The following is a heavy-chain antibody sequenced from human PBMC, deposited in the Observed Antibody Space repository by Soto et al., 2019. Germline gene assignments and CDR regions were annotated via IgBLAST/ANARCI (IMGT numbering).Heavy chain of an antibody. CDR2: IGTSSSPI. CDR1: GFTFSSYH. CDR3: ARTDGGNWYDY. Sequence: EVQLVESGGGLVQPGGSLRLSCAASGFTFSSYHMSWVRQPPGRGLEWVSYIGTSSSPIYYADSVKGRFTVSRDSGKNSLYLQMNSLRDEDTALYYCARTDGGNWYDYWGRGTLVTVSS. D-gene: IGHD2-21*01. V-gene: IGHV3-48*02. J-gene: IGHJ4*02.